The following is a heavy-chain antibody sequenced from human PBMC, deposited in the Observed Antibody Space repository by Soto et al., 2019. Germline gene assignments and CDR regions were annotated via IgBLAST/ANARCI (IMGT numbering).Heavy chain of an antibody. V-gene: IGHV1-46*01. CDR1: GYTFTRYY. Sequence: ASVKVSCKASGYTFTRYYMHWVRQAPGQGLEWMGIINPSGGSTSYAQKFQGRVTMTRDTSTSTVYMELSSLRSEDTAVYYCAREGAARPDYYYYYGMDVWGQGTTVTVSS. CDR2: INPSGGST. J-gene: IGHJ6*02. CDR3: AREGAARPDYYYYYGMDV. D-gene: IGHD6-6*01.